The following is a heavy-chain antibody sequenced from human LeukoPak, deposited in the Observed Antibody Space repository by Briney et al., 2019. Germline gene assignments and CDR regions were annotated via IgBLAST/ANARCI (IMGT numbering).Heavy chain of an antibody. Sequence: ASVKVSCKVSGYTLTELSMHWVRQAPGKGLEWMGGFDPEDGETIYAQKFQGRVTMTEDTSTDTAYMELSSLRSEDTAVYYCATDLAHYDSSGHRYRGQGTLVTVSS. CDR3: ATDLAHYDSSGHRY. CDR1: GYTLTELS. J-gene: IGHJ4*02. CDR2: FDPEDGET. D-gene: IGHD3-22*01. V-gene: IGHV1-24*01.